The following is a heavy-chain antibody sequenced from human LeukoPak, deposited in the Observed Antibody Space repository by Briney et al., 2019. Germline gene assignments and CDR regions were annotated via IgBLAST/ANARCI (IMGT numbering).Heavy chain of an antibody. CDR3: ARAKPITNYDYVWGSYRSYYFDY. D-gene: IGHD3-16*02. CDR1: GYTFTSYD. CDR2: MNPNSGNT. V-gene: IGHV1-8*01. Sequence: ASVKVSCKASGYTFTSYDINWVRQATGQGLEWMGWMNPNSGNTGYAQKFQGRVTMTRNTSISTAYMELSSLRSEDTAVYYCARAKPITNYDYVWGSYRSYYFDYWGQGTLVTVSS. J-gene: IGHJ4*02.